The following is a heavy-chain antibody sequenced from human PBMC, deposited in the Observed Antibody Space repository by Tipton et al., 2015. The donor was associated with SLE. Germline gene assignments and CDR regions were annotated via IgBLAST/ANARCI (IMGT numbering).Heavy chain of an antibody. CDR1: GASISSYY. D-gene: IGHD6-13*01. Sequence: TLSLTCTVSGASISSYYWTWIRQPAGKGLEWIGRMYTSGSTNFNPSLKSRVTMSVDVSKNQFSLKVTSVTAADTAVYYCASAGYANSWWTYWGQGSLVTVSS. V-gene: IGHV4-4*07. J-gene: IGHJ4*02. CDR2: MYTSGST. CDR3: ASAGYANSWWTY.